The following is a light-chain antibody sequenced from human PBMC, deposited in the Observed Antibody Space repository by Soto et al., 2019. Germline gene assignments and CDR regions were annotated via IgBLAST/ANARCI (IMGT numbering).Light chain of an antibody. Sequence: VFTQSPGTLSLSPGERATLSCRASQSVSSSYLAWYQQKHGQAPRLLIYGASTRATGIPARFSGSGSGTELTITISSLQSEDFEVYDCQQYNNWPRTFGQGTKVDIK. CDR1: QSVSSSY. J-gene: IGKJ1*01. CDR2: GAS. V-gene: IGKV3-15*01. CDR3: QQYNNWPRT.